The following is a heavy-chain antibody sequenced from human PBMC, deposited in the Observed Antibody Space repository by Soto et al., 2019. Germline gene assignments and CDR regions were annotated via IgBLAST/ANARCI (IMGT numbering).Heavy chain of an antibody. CDR2: ISSSGGTT. J-gene: IGHJ4*01. CDR3: AKDREYGGSSWYYFDF. CDR1: GFTFSSYA. D-gene: IGHD6-13*01. Sequence: EVQLLESGGGLVQPGGSLRLSCAASGFTFSSYAMTWVRQAPGSGLEWVSGISSSGGTTYYADSVKGRFIISRDNSKNTLYLQMNSLRAEDPAIYSCAKDREYGGSSWYYFDFWGHGTLVTVSS. V-gene: IGHV3-23*01.